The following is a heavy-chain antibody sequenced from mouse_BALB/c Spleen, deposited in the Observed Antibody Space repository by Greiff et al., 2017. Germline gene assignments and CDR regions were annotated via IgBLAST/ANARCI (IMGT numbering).Heavy chain of an antibody. Sequence: EVQLVESGGGLVQPGGSLKLSCAASGFTFSSYGMSWVRQTPDKRLELVATINSNGGSTYYPDSVKGRFTISRDNAKNTLYLQMSSLKSEDTAMYYCARDKDFDYWGQGTTLTVSS. CDR3: ARDKDFDY. CDR1: GFTFSSYG. J-gene: IGHJ2*01. V-gene: IGHV5-6-3*01. CDR2: INSNGGST.